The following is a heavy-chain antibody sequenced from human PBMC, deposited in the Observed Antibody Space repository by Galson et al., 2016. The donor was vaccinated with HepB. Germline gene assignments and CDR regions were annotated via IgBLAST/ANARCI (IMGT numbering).Heavy chain of an antibody. J-gene: IGHJ4*02. Sequence: PLRLSCAASEFTVSDNYMSWVRQAPGKGLEWVTLISGDGVTYYADSVKGRFTISRDHSDNSLYLQMNSLRAEDTAVYYCARRRGNTNFDYWGQGTLVTVSS. CDR1: EFTVSDNY. V-gene: IGHV3-53*01. CDR3: ARRRGNTNFDY. CDR2: ISGDGVT. D-gene: IGHD3-10*01.